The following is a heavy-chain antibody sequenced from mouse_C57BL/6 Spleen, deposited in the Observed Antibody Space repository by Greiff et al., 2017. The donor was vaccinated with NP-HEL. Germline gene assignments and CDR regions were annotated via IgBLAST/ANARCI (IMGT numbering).Heavy chain of an antibody. V-gene: IGHV5-9-1*02. D-gene: IGHD1-1*01. CDR2: ISSGGDYI. J-gene: IGHJ2*01. CDR1: GFTFSSYA. CDR3: TRDIRYYFDY. Sequence: EVKLMESGEGLVKPGGSLKLSCAASGFTFSSYAMSWVRQTPEKRLEWVAYISSGGDYIYYAATVKGRFTISRDNARNTLYLQMSSPKTEDTAMYYCTRDIRYYFDYWGQGTTLTVSS.